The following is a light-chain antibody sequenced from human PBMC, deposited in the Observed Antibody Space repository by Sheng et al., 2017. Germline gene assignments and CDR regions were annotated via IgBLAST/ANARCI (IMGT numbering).Light chain of an antibody. CDR3: QQYGSSPWT. J-gene: IGKJ1*01. V-gene: IGKV3-15*01. CDR1: QSVSSK. Sequence: EIVMTQSPATLSVSPGERATLSCRASQSVSSKLAWYQQKPGQAPSLLIYGASTRATGIPARFSGSGSGTEFTLTISSLQSEDFAVYYCQQYGSSPWTFGQGTKVEIK. CDR2: GAS.